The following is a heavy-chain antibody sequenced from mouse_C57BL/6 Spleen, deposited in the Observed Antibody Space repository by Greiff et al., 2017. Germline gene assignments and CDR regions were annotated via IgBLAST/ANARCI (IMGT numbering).Heavy chain of an antibody. CDR3: AYITTVVATEYFDV. CDR1: GFTFSSYG. Sequence: EVMLVESGGDLVKPGGSLKLSCAASGFTFSSYGMSWVRQTPDRRLEWVATISSGGSYTYYPDSVKGRFTISRDNAKNTLYLQMSSLKSEDTAMYYGAYITTVVATEYFDVWGTGTTVTVSS. J-gene: IGHJ1*03. CDR2: ISSGGSYT. D-gene: IGHD1-1*01. V-gene: IGHV5-6*01.